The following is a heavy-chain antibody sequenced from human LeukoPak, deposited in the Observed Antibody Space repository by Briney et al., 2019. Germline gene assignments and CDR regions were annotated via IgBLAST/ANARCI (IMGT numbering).Heavy chain of an antibody. D-gene: IGHD1-7*01. V-gene: IGHV4-34*01. CDR3: ARLYGNYQNYFDY. Sequence: SETLSLTCAVYGGSFSGYYWSWIRQPPGKGLEWIGEINHSGSTSYNPSLKSRVTISVDTSKNQFSLKLRSVTAADTAVYYCARLYGNYQNYFDYWGQGTLVTVSS. J-gene: IGHJ4*02. CDR2: INHSGST. CDR1: GGSFSGYY.